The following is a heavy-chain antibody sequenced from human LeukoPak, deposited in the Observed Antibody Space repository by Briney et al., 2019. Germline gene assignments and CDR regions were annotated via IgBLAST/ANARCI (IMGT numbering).Heavy chain of an antibody. J-gene: IGHJ6*01. CDR3: AREVAPLYFHYGMDV. CDR1: GFTFSSYG. CDR2: TWYDGRNN. V-gene: IGHV3-33*01. D-gene: IGHD2-21*01. Sequence: GGSLRLSCAASGFTFSSYGMHWVRQAPAKGLEWVAVTWYDGRNNYYAASVKGRFTISRDDSTTTVYLLMNSLRAEDTAVYYCAREVAPLYFHYGMDVWGEGTTVTVSS.